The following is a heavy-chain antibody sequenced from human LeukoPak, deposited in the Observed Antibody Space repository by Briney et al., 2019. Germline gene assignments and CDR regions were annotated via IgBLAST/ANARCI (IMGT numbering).Heavy chain of an antibody. CDR1: GYTFTING. J-gene: IGHJ4*02. V-gene: IGHV1-18*01. CDR2: VSANSGNT. CDR3: ARDRWYAFDL. D-gene: IGHD6-13*01. Sequence: ASVKVSCKASGYTFTINGISWVRQAPGQGLEWLGWVSANSGNTIYAERFQGRVSMARNTSTGTAYTDLTSLRYDDTAVYYCARDRWYAFDLWGQGTLLTVSS.